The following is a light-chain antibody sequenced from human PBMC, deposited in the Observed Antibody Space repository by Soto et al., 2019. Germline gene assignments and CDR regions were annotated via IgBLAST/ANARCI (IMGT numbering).Light chain of an antibody. CDR3: QQRNDWPIT. V-gene: IGKV3-15*01. Sequence: EIVMTQSPGTLSLSPGERATLSCRASQSVSTNLAWYQQIPGQAPRLLIYGASTRATGIPARFSGSGSGTEFTLAISSLESEDFAVYYCQQRNDWPITFGLGTRVEIK. CDR2: GAS. J-gene: IGKJ1*01. CDR1: QSVSTN.